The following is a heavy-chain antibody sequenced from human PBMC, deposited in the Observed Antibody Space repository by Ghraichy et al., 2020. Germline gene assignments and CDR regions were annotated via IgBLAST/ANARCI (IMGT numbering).Heavy chain of an antibody. J-gene: IGHJ4*02. Sequence: GGSLRLSCAASGFTFSSYGMHWVRQAPGKGLEWVTFIRFDGSNKYYADSVKGRFTISRDNSKNTLYLQMNSLRAEDTAVYYCAKDWGHFSTYSGHLDYWGQGSLVNVSS. V-gene: IGHV3-30*02. CDR2: IRFDGSNK. CDR1: GFTFSSYG. D-gene: IGHD5-12*01. CDR3: AKDWGHFSTYSGHLDY.